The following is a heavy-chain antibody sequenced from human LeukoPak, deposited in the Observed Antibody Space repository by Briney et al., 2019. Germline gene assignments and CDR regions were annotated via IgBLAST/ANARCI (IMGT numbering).Heavy chain of an antibody. CDR1: GYIFTDYY. CDR2: INPNSGGT. J-gene: IGHJ4*02. CDR3: ATDGGNHNFNY. D-gene: IGHD1-14*01. Sequence: ASVKVSCKASGYIFTDYYMHWVRQAPGQELGWMGRINPNSGGTNYAQKFQGRVTLTRDTSISTAYMELSRQTSDDTAVYYCATDGGNHNFNYWGQGTLVTVSS. V-gene: IGHV1-2*06.